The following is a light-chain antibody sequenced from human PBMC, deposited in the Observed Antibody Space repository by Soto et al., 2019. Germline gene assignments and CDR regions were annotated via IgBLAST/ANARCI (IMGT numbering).Light chain of an antibody. V-gene: IGLV1-47*01. CDR1: SSNIGSNY. CDR3: AAWDDSLSAWV. J-gene: IGLJ3*02. Sequence: QPVLTQPPSASGAPGQRVTISCSGSSSNIGSNYVYWYQQLPGTAPKLLIYRNNQRPSGVPDRFSGSKSGTSASLAISGLRSEDEADYYWAAWDDSLSAWVFGGGTKLTVL. CDR2: RNN.